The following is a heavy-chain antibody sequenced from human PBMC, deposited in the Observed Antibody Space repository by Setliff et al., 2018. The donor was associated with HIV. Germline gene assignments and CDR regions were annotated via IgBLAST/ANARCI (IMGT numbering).Heavy chain of an antibody. Sequence: RASVKVSCKASGYTFTNFGVGWVRQAPGQGLEWMGWVSPYNGHTKYAQRFQGRVTMSTDTSTSTTYMELTSLRSDDTAVYYCARWSCGRATCYDSPYNWFEPWGQGTLVTVSS. CDR2: VSPYNGHT. D-gene: IGHD2-2*01. CDR3: ARWSCGRATCYDSPYNWFEP. CDR1: GYTFTNFG. V-gene: IGHV1-18*01. J-gene: IGHJ5*02.